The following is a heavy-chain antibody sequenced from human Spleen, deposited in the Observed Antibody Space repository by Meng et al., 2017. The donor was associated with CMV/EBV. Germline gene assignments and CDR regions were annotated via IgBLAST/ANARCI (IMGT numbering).Heavy chain of an antibody. J-gene: IGHJ4*02. V-gene: IGHV3-20*03. CDR2: SNWKGGNT. D-gene: IGHD6-13*01. CDR3: ARDVSPAAAGGYFDS. CDR1: GLTFDDYA. Sequence: SGLTFDDYAMSWVRQAPGMGLEWVSSSNWKGGNTAYADSVRGRFTISRDNAKNSLYLQMNSLRTDDTAFYYCARDVSPAAAGGYFDSWGRGTLVTVSS.